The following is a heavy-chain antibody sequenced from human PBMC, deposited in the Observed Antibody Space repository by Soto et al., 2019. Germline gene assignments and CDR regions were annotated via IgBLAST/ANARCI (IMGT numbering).Heavy chain of an antibody. CDR2: IFSNDEK. V-gene: IGHV2-26*01. D-gene: IGHD4-17*01. CDR1: GFSLSNARMG. J-gene: IGHJ6*03. CDR3: ARKTTVTTEYCYYYYMVV. Sequence: ESGPTLVNPPETLTLTCTVSGFSLSNARMGVSWIRQPPGKALEWLAHIFSNDEKSYSTSLKSRLTISKDTSKSQVVLTMTNMDPVDTATYYCARKTTVTTEYCYYYYMVVWGKGTTVTVSS.